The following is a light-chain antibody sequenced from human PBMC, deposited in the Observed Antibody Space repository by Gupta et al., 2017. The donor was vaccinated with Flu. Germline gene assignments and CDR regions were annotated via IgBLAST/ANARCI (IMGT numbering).Light chain of an antibody. CDR3: VSWDDSLGAYL. V-gene: IGLV1-47*01. CDR1: RSNVAANY. Sequence: QFVLTQPPSASGTPGQWVTISCSGSRSNVAANYIYWYQQFPGTAPKLLIYSANQRPSGVPDRFSGSKSGTSASLAISGLPSEDEADYYCVSWDDSLGAYLFGTGTKVNVL. CDR2: SAN. J-gene: IGLJ1*01.